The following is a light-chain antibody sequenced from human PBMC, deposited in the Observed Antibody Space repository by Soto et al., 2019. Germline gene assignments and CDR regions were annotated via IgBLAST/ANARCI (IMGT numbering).Light chain of an antibody. J-gene: IGKJ3*01. Sequence: EIVLTQSPGTLSLSPGERATLSCRASQSVSSSFLAWYQQKPGQAPRLLIYGASNRATGIPDRFSGSGSGTDFTLTISRLEPEDFAVYYCQLFGRSPTFGPGTKVHIK. CDR2: GAS. CDR1: QSVSSSF. V-gene: IGKV3-20*01. CDR3: QLFGRSPT.